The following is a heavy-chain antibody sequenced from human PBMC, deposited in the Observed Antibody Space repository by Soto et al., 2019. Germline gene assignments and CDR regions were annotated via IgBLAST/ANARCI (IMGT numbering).Heavy chain of an antibody. CDR1: GFTFSSYA. V-gene: IGHV3-23*01. D-gene: IGHD3-3*01. CDR3: AKGNYYDFWSGYSDY. J-gene: IGHJ4*02. Sequence: GGSLRLSCAASGFTFSSYAMSWVRQAPGKGLEWVSAISGSGGSTYYADSVKGRFTISRDNSKNTLYLQMNSLRAEDTAVYYCAKGNYYDFWSGYSDYWGQGTLVTSPQ. CDR2: ISGSGGST.